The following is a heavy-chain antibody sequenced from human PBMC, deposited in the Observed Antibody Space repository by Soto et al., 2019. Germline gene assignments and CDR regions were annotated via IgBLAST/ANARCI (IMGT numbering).Heavy chain of an antibody. CDR3: AGEVDCSGGSCPFYY. Sequence: SVKVSCKASGGTFSSYAISWVRQAPGQGLEWMGGIIPIFGTANYAQKFQGRVTITADESTSTAYMELSSLRSEDTAVYYCAGEVDCSGGSCPFYYWGQGTLVTVSS. J-gene: IGHJ4*02. CDR2: IIPIFGTA. V-gene: IGHV1-69*13. CDR1: GGTFSSYA. D-gene: IGHD2-15*01.